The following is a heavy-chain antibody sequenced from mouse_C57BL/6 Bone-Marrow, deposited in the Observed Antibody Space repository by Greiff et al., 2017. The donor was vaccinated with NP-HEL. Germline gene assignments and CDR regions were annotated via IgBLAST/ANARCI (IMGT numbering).Heavy chain of an antibody. CDR3: ARGGYGSTYYFDY. CDR2: ISYDGSN. J-gene: IGHJ2*01. CDR1: GYSITSGYY. Sequence: EVQLMESGPGLVKPSQSLSLSCSVSGYSITSGYYWNWIRQFPGNKLEWMGYISYDGSNKYNPSLKNRISITRDTSKNQFFLKLNSVTTEDTATYYCARGGYGSTYYFDYWGQGTTLTVSS. D-gene: IGHD1-1*01. V-gene: IGHV3-6*01.